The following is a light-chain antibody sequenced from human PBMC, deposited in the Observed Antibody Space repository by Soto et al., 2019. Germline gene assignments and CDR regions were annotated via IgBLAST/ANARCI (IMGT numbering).Light chain of an antibody. CDR2: NNN. CDR1: SSNIGTNT. J-gene: IGLJ1*01. CDR3: AAWDDSLSGHFV. Sequence: QSVLPKPPSASGTPGQRVTISCSGSSSNIGTNTVSWYQHLPGTAPKLLIYNNNQRPSGVPDRFSGSKSGTSASLAISGLQSEDEADYYCAAWDDSLSGHFVFGTGTKVTVL. V-gene: IGLV1-44*01.